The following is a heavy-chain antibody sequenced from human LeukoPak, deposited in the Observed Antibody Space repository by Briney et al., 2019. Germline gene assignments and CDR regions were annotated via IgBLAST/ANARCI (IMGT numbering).Heavy chain of an antibody. Sequence: SETLSLTCAVYGGSISGYYWSWIRQPPGKGLEWAGEIHYTGATSYSPSLKSRATISIDASRNQFSLKLNSVTAADTAVYYCARGNILTGYCFDYWGQGSLVTVSS. CDR3: ARGNILTGYCFDY. D-gene: IGHD3-9*01. J-gene: IGHJ4*02. CDR2: IHYTGAT. CDR1: GGSISGYY. V-gene: IGHV4-34*01.